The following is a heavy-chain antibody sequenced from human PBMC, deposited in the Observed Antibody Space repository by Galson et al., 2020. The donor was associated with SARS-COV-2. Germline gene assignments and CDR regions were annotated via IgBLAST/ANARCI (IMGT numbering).Heavy chain of an antibody. D-gene: IGHD3-10*01. V-gene: IGHV3-21*01. J-gene: IGHJ4*02. CDR3: ARDYGLWFGVVGE. Sequence: GESLKISCAAPGFTFSSYSMNWVRQAPGKGLEWVSSISSSSSYIYYADSVKGRFTISRDNAKNSLYLQMNSLRAEDTAVYYGARDYGLWFGVVGEWGQGTLVTVSS. CDR2: ISSSSSYI. CDR1: GFTFSSYS.